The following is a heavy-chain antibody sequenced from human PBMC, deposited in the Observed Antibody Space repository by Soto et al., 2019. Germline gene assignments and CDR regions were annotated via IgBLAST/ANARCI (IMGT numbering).Heavy chain of an antibody. CDR2: ISGHNGNT. Sequence: QVQLVQSGAEVKKPGASVKVSCNAAGYTFTNHGISWVRQAPGQGLDWLGWISGHNGNTKYAQRLQGRVTMTTDTSTSTAYMELRSLKSDDTAVYYCARDLYPLAYYVDYWGQGTLVTVSS. J-gene: IGHJ4*02. CDR1: GYTFTNHG. D-gene: IGHD6-13*01. V-gene: IGHV1-18*01. CDR3: ARDLYPLAYYVDY.